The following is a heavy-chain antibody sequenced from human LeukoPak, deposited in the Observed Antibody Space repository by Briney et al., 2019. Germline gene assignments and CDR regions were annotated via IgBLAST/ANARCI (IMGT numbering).Heavy chain of an antibody. D-gene: IGHD1-7*01. CDR1: GFTFSDYY. CDR3: AGVNYWNYPF. CDR2: ISDTARTK. J-gene: IGHJ4*02. V-gene: IGHV3-11*04. Sequence: GGSLRLSCAASGFTFSDYYMTWIRRTPGKGLEWVSYISDTARTKSYADSVKGRFTISRDNAKNSLYLQMNSLRVEDTAVYYCAGVNYWNYPFWGQGTLVTVSS.